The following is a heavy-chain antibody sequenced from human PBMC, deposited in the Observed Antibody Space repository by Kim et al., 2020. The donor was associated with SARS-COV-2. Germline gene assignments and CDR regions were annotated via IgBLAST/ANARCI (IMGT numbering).Heavy chain of an antibody. J-gene: IGHJ4*02. Sequence: ASVKVSCKTSGDSSRTSGFNWVRQAPGQGLEWMGWINTKVGDTKYVQKFQDRVTMTTDSSTSTAYMELRRLRSDDTAVYYCVRGTWGDGNDYWGQGTLVTVPS. CDR2: INTKVGDT. CDR1: GDSSRTSG. D-gene: IGHD3-16*01. V-gene: IGHV1-18*01. CDR3: VRGTWGDGNDY.